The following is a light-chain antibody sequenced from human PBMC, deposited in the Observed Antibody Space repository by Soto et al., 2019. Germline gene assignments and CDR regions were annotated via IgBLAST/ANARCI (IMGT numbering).Light chain of an antibody. CDR2: KAS. J-gene: IGKJ1*01. Sequence: DIQMTQSPSTLSALVGDRVTITCRASQSISSWLAWYQQKPGKAPKLLIYKASSLESGVPSRFSGGGSGTEFTLTISSLQPDDFATYYCQQYNSYSWTFGQGTKVEIK. CDR3: QQYNSYSWT. V-gene: IGKV1-5*03. CDR1: QSISSW.